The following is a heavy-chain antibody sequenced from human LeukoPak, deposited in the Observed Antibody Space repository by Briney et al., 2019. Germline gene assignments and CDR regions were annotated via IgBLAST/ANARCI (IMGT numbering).Heavy chain of an antibody. CDR1: GYTFTSYG. V-gene: IGHV1-18*01. D-gene: IGHD6-19*01. CDR3: ARGVAGTFDY. CDR2: ISAFNGNT. J-gene: IGHJ4*02. Sequence: AAVKVSCMASGYTFTSYGISWVRPAPRQGREWVGWISAFNGNTNYAQKLQGRVTMTTDTSTSTAYMELRSLRSDDTAVYYCARGVAGTFDYWGQGTLVTVSS.